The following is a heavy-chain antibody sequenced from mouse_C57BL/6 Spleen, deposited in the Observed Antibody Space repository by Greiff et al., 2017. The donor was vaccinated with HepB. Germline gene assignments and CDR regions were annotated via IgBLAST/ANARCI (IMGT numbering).Heavy chain of an antibody. V-gene: IGHV1-15*01. CDR2: IDPETGGT. CDR1: GYTFTDYE. J-gene: IGHJ2*01. D-gene: IGHD2-3*01. CDR3: TREGYYLYFDY. Sequence: QVQLKQPGAELVRPGASVTLSCKASGYTFTDYEMHWVKQTPVHGLEWIGAIDPETGGTAYNQKFKGKAILTADKSSSTAYMELRSLTSEDSAVYYCTREGYYLYFDYWGQGTTLTVSS.